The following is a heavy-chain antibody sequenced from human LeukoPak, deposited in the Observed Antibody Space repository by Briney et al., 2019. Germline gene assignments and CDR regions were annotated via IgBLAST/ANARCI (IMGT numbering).Heavy chain of an antibody. Sequence: GGSLRLSCAGSDFTFATYWMHWVRQAPGKGLVWVSRISTDGIYKTYADSVKGRFTISRDNARNTLFLQMDSLRAEDTAVYYCVRGTSRENGYGGDDPYWGQGTLVIVSP. CDR2: ISTDGIYK. V-gene: IGHV3-74*03. CDR3: VRGTSRENGYGGDDPY. D-gene: IGHD2-21*02. CDR1: DFTFATYW. J-gene: IGHJ4*02.